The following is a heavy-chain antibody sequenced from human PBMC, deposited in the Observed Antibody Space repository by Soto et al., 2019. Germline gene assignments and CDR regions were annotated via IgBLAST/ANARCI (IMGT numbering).Heavy chain of an antibody. CDR3: ATGYSSSWPYFDY. CDR2: IYYSGST. J-gene: IGHJ4*02. Sequence: ETLSLTCTVSGGSISSSSYYWGWIRQPPGKRLEWIGSIYYSGSTYYNPSLKSRVTISVDTSKNQFSLKLSSVTAADTAVYYCATGYSSSWPYFDYWGQGTLVTVSS. V-gene: IGHV4-39*01. D-gene: IGHD6-13*01. CDR1: GGSISSSSYY.